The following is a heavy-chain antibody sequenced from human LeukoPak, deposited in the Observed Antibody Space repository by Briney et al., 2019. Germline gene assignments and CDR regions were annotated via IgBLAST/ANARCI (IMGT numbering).Heavy chain of an antibody. CDR2: IIPIFGTA. V-gene: IGHV1-69*13. Sequence: GASVKVSCKASGGTFSSYAISWVRQAPGQGLEWMGGIIPIFGTANYAQKFQGRVTITADESTSTAYMELSSLRSEDTAVYYCARDGQLGTWFDPWGQGTLVTVSS. CDR1: GGTFSSYA. D-gene: IGHD6-6*01. J-gene: IGHJ5*02. CDR3: ARDGQLGTWFDP.